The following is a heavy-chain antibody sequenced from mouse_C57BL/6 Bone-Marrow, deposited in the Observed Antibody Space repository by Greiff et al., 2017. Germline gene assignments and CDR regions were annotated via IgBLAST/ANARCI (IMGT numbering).Heavy chain of an antibody. D-gene: IGHD2-3*01. CDR2: IYPGDGST. CDR1: GYTFTSYD. V-gene: IGHV1-85*01. Sequence: QVQLKQSGPELVKPGASVKLSCKASGYTFTSYDINWVKQRPGQGLEWIGWIYPGDGSTKYNEKFKGKATLTVDTSSSTAYMELHSLTSEDSAVYFCARGDGGWGQGAMVTVAA. J-gene: IGHJ3*01. CDR3: ARGDGG.